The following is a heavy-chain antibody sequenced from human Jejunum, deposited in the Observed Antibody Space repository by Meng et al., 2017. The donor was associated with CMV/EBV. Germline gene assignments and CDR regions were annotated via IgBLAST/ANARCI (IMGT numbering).Heavy chain of an antibody. CDR1: GGAISSYY. CDR2: IHYSEST. J-gene: IGHJ4*02. Sequence: VSGGAISSYYWSWVRQSPGKGLEWLGYIHYSESTKYNPSLESRVTMSLDRSRNQFSLRLSSVTAADTAVYFCVRGVSPTEWPLEKWGQGTLVTVSS. V-gene: IGHV4-59*01. CDR3: VRGVSPTEWPLEK. D-gene: IGHD3-3*01.